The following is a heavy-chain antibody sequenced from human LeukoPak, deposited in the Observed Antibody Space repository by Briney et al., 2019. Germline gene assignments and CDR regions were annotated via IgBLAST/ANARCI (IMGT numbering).Heavy chain of an antibody. D-gene: IGHD3-3*01. CDR3: ARDPDYDFWSGYSFDY. V-gene: IGHV3-48*01. CDR1: GFTFSSYS. Sequence: GGSLRLSCAASGFTFSSYSMNWVRQAPGKGLEWVSYISSSSSTIYYADSVKGRFTISRDNAKNSLYLQMNSLRAEDTAVYYCARDPDYDFWSGYSFDYWGQGTLVTVSS. CDR2: ISSSSSTI. J-gene: IGHJ4*02.